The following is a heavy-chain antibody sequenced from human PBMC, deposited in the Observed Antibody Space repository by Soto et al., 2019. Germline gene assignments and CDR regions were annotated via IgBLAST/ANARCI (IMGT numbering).Heavy chain of an antibody. CDR1: GGTFSSYA. CDR2: IIPILGTA. D-gene: IGHD4-17*01. CDR3: ARDRADYAYYFVY. V-gene: IGHV1-69*06. Sequence: QVQLVQSGAEVKKPGSSVKVSCKASGGTFSSYAISWVRQAPGQGLEWMGGIIPILGTANYAQKFQGRVTITADKSTSTEYMELSSLKSEDTAVYYCARDRADYAYYFVYWGQGTLVTVSS. J-gene: IGHJ4*02.